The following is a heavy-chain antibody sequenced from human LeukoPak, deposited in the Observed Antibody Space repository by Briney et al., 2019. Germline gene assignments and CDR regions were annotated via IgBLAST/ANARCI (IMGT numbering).Heavy chain of an antibody. CDR2: IYYIGST. J-gene: IGHJ4*02. V-gene: IGHV4-59*01. Sequence: SEILSLTCTVSGGSINNYYWSWIRQPPGQGLDLIGYIYYIGSTNYNPSLKSRVTMSVDTSKNQFSPKVNSVTAADPAVYYCARRTGYYDGFDYWGQGNLVTVSS. D-gene: IGHD3/OR15-3a*01. CDR1: GGSINNYY. CDR3: ARRTGYYDGFDY.